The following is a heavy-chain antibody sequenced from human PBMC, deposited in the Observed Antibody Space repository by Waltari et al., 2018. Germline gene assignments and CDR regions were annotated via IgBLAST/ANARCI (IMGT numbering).Heavy chain of an antibody. Sequence: EVQVLESGGGLVQPGGSLRLSCVASGFTLNNNALSWVRQVPGRGLEWVSASGSDGRTYYADSVKCRFTISRDNSKNTLYLQMNSLRDEDTAVYYCAKEVWQQMVKMVGWFDPWGQGTLVTVSS. J-gene: IGHJ5*02. V-gene: IGHV3-23*01. D-gene: IGHD2-8*01. CDR3: AKEVWQQMVKMVGWFDP. CDR1: GFTLNNNA. CDR2: SGSDGRT.